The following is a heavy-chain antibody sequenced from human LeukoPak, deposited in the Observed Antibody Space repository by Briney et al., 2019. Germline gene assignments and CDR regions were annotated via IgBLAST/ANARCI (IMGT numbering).Heavy chain of an antibody. CDR2: IKHDGSEI. CDR3: ARASGSYSPRFDP. D-gene: IGHD1-26*01. Sequence: PGGSLRLSCAASGFTFSAYWMNWVRQAPGKGLEWVANIKHDGSEINYMDSVKGRFTISRDNAKNSLYLQMHSLRTEDTAVYYCARASGSYSPRFDPWGQGTLVTVSS. V-gene: IGHV3-7*05. CDR1: GFTFSAYW. J-gene: IGHJ5*02.